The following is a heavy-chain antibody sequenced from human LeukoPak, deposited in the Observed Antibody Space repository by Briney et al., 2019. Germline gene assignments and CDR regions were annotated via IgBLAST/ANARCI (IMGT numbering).Heavy chain of an antibody. CDR1: GYTFTSYG. CDR3: ARDLDYSNYYYYGMDV. V-gene: IGHV1-18*01. D-gene: IGHD4-11*01. J-gene: IGHJ6*02. CDR2: ISAYNGNT. Sequence: ASVKVSCKASGYTFTSYGISWVRQAPGQGLEWMGRISAYNGNTNYAQKLQGRVTMTTDTSTSTAYMELRSLRSDDTAVYYCARDLDYSNYYYYGMDVWGQGTTVTVSS.